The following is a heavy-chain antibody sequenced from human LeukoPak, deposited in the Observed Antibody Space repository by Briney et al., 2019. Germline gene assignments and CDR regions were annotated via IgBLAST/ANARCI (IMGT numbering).Heavy chain of an antibody. CDR3: ATTTTPYYDFWSGRTDV. J-gene: IGHJ6*04. D-gene: IGHD3-3*01. Sequence: GRSLRLSCAASGFTFSSYAMHWVRQAPGKGLEWVAVISYDGSNKYYADSVKGRFTISRDNSKNTLYLQMNSLRAEDTAVYYCATTTTPYYDFWSGRTDVWGKGTTVTVSS. CDR1: GFTFSSYA. V-gene: IGHV3-30-3*01. CDR2: ISYDGSNK.